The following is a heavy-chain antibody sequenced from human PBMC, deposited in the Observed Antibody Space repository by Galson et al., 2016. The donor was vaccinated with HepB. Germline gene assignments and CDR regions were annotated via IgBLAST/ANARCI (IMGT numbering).Heavy chain of an antibody. CDR1: EYRFSDYY. V-gene: IGHV1-2*04. D-gene: IGHD3-16*01. CDR2: INCNTGAS. Sequence: SVKVSCKASEYRFSDYYIHWVRQAPGRGLEWIGWINCNTGASKTAQKFDDWVTLTRDKSISAAYMDLRRLRPDDTAVYYCARAWGGLERYFYGMDVWGQGTTVIVSS. CDR3: ARAWGGLERYFYGMDV. J-gene: IGHJ6*02.